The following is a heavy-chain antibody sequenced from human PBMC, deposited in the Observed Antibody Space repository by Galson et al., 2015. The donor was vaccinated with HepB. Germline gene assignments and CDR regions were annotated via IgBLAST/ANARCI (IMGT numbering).Heavy chain of an antibody. V-gene: IGHV4-39*07. CDR2: MHYSGST. Sequence: LSLTCTVSGDSINSSNYYWVWIRQSPGRGLEWIGSMHYSGSTYQNPSLKSRVTISIDTSKNQFSLKLSSVTAADTAVYYCARDSAYSRIVVVPYWYFDLWGRGTLVTVSS. CDR1: GDSINSSNYY. CDR3: ARDSAYSRIVVVPYWYFDL. J-gene: IGHJ2*01. D-gene: IGHD3-22*01.